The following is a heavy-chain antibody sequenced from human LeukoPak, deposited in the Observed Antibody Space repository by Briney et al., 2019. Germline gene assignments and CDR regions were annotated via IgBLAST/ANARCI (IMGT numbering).Heavy chain of an antibody. CDR3: ARDASAAAGTYHFDY. V-gene: IGHV3-21*01. CDR1: GFTFSSYS. D-gene: IGHD6-13*01. CDR2: ISSSSSYI. Sequence: GGSLRLSCAASGFTFSSYSMNWVRQAPGKGLEWVSSISSSSSYIYYADSVKGRFTISRDNAKNSLYLQMNSLRAEDTAVYYCARDASAAAGTYHFDYWGQGNLVTVSS. J-gene: IGHJ4*02.